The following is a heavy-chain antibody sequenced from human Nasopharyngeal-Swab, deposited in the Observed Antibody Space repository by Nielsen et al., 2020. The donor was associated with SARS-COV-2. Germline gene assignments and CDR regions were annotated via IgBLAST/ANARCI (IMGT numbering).Heavy chain of an antibody. V-gene: IGHV3-30*03. J-gene: IGHJ4*02. CDR2: ISYDGSNK. CDR1: GFTFSSYG. Sequence: GESLKISCAASGFTFSSYGMHWVRQAPGKGLEWAAVISYDGSNKYYADSVKGRFTISRDNSKNTLYLQMNSLRAEDTAVYYCARSQLVRRGGYYFDYWGQGTLVTVSS. CDR3: ARSQLVRRGGYYFDY. D-gene: IGHD6-6*01.